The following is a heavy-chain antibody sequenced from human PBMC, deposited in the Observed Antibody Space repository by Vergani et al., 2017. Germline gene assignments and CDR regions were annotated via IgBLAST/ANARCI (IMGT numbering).Heavy chain of an antibody. CDR2: IYYSGST. Sequence: QVQLQESGPGLVKPSQTLSLTCTVSGGSISSGGYYWSWIRQHPGKGLEWIGYIYYSGSTYYNPSLKSRVTISVDTSKNQFSLKLSSVTAADTAVYYCARSGPLKQFVRRNYGDYKGALDYWGQGTLVTVSS. CDR3: ARSGPLKQFVRRNYGDYKGALDY. CDR1: GGSISSGGYY. J-gene: IGHJ4*02. V-gene: IGHV4-31*03. D-gene: IGHD4-17*01.